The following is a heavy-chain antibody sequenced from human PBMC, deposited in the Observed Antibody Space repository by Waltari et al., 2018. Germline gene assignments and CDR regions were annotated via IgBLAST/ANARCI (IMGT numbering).Heavy chain of an antibody. D-gene: IGHD3-16*02. CDR2: IYHTGST. CDR3: ARASRIMITFGGVIAFDP. CDR1: GSPISNDIYS. J-gene: IGHJ5*02. V-gene: IGHV4-39*01. Sequence: QLQLQESGPGLVKPSETLSLPCLVSGSPISNDIYSWGWCRQPPGKGLGWIGSIYHTGSTYYNPSLKSRVTVSQDTPRNQFSLKLSSVTAADTALYYCARASRIMITFGGVIAFDPWGQGTLVTVSS.